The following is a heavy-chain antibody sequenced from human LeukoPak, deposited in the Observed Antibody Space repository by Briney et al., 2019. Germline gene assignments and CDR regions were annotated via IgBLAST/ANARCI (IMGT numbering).Heavy chain of an antibody. CDR2: INWNGGST. CDR3: ATKVGATTYDY. V-gene: IGHV3-20*04. D-gene: IGHD1-26*01. CDR1: GFTFDGYG. J-gene: IGHJ4*02. Sequence: GGSLRLSCAASGFTFDGYGMSWVRQAPGKGLEWVSGINWNGGSTGYADSVKGRFTISRDNSKNTLYLQMNSLTAEDTAVYYCATKVGATTYDYWGQGTLVTVSS.